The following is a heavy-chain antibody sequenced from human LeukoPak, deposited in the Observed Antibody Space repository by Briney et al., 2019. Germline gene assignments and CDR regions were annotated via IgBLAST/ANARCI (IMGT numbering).Heavy chain of an antibody. D-gene: IGHD6-19*01. J-gene: IGHJ4*02. CDR2: IWYDGSNK. CDR3: ARLGSGWAIDY. Sequence: QTGGSLRLSCAASGFTFSNYWMNWVRQAPGKGLEWVAVIWYDGSNKYYADSVKGRFTISRDQSKNTVYLQMNSLRADDTAVYYCARLGSGWAIDYWGQGTLVTVSS. V-gene: IGHV3-33*08. CDR1: GFTFSNYW.